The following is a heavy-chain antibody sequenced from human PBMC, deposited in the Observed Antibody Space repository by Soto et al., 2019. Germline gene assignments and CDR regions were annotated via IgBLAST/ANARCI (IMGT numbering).Heavy chain of an antibody. D-gene: IGHD3-22*01. J-gene: IGHJ4*02. CDR3: ARVSYYDSSSSHGFDY. Sequence: PGKGLEWIGYIYYSGSTNYNPSLKSRVTISVDTSKNQFSLKLSSVTAADTAVYYCARVSYYDSSSSHGFDYWGQGTLVTVS. CDR2: IYYSGST. V-gene: IGHV4-59*01.